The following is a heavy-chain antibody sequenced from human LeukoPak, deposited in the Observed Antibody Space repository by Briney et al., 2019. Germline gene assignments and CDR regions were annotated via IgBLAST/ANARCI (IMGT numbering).Heavy chain of an antibody. CDR3: ARAIEVGAMTPFDY. CDR2: IYHSGST. Sequence: SETLSLTCTVSGDSISSSNWWSWVRQPPGKGLEWIGSIYHSGSTYYNPSLKSRVTISVDTSKNQFSLKLSSVTAADTAVYYCARAIEVGAMTPFDYWGQGTLVTVSS. V-gene: IGHV4-38-2*02. D-gene: IGHD1-26*01. CDR1: GDSISSSNW. J-gene: IGHJ4*02.